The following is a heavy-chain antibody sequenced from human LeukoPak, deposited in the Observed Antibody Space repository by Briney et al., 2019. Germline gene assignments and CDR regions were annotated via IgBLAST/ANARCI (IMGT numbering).Heavy chain of an antibody. CDR1: GFTFSSYS. Sequence: GGSLRLSCEVSGFTFSSYSLNWVRQAPGKGLEWLSYISTRNTIYYGDSVKGRFTISRDDAKNSLFLQMNSLRAEDTALYYCARGGHHDDKVVGIDYCGQGTLVTVSS. V-gene: IGHV3-48*01. J-gene: IGHJ4*02. D-gene: IGHD1-14*01. CDR3: ARGGHHDDKVVGIDY. CDR2: ISTRNTI.